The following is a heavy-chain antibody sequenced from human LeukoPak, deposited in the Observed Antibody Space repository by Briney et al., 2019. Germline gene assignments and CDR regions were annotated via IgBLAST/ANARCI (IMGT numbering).Heavy chain of an antibody. D-gene: IGHD6-13*01. CDR2: IYYSGST. CDR3: ARDGSHSSSWRYYYYGMDV. CDR1: GGSLSSYY. V-gene: IGHV4-59*01. J-gene: IGHJ6*02. Sequence: PSETLSLTCTVSGGSLSSYYWSWIRQPPGKGLEWIGYIYYSGSTNYNPSLKSRVTISVDTSKNQFSLKLSSVTAADTAVYYCARDGSHSSSWRYYYYGMDVWGQGTTVTVSS.